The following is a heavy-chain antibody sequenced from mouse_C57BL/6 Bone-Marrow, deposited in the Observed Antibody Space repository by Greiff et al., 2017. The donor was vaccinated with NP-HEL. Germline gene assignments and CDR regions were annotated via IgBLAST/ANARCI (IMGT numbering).Heavy chain of an antibody. Sequence: VQLQQPGAELVKPGASVKVSCKASGYTFTSYWMHWVKQRPGQGLEWIGRIHPSDSDTNYNQKFKGKATLTVDQSSSTAYMQLSSLTSEDSAVYYCAPSIYYYGSFAYWGQGTLVTVSA. CDR3: APSIYYYGSFAY. CDR1: GYTFTSYW. CDR2: IHPSDSDT. D-gene: IGHD1-1*01. J-gene: IGHJ3*01. V-gene: IGHV1-74*01.